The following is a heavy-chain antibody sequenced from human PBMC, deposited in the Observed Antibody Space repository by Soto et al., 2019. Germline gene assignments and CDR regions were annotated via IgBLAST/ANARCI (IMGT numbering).Heavy chain of an antibody. Sequence: QVQLVESGGGVVQPGRSLRVSCAASGVTFSSSGMHWVRQAPGKGLEWVALIWYDGSEKYYADSVKGRFTISRDNSKNTLYLQMNSLRAEDTAVYYCARGPYSGGFDYWGQGTLVTVSS. CDR2: IWYDGSEK. D-gene: IGHD6-19*01. J-gene: IGHJ4*02. CDR3: ARGPYSGGFDY. CDR1: GVTFSSSG. V-gene: IGHV3-33*01.